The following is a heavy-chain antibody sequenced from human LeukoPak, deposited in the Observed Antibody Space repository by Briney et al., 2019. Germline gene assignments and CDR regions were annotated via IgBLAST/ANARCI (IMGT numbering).Heavy chain of an antibody. V-gene: IGHV3-33*01. D-gene: IGHD3-10*01. CDR3: ARELFDFDY. J-gene: IGHJ4*02. Sequence: GGSLRLSCAASGFTFSSCGMHWVRQTPGKGLEWVAVIWYDGTNEQYADSVKGRFTIFRDNSKNTLYLQMNSLRAEDTAIYYCARELFDFDYWGQGTLVTVSS. CDR1: GFTFSSCG. CDR2: IWYDGTNE.